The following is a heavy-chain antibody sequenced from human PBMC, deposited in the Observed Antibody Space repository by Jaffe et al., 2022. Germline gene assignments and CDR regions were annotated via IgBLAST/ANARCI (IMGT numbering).Heavy chain of an antibody. CDR2: IYYSGST. CDR1: GGSISSSSYY. J-gene: IGHJ4*02. D-gene: IGHD2-8*02. CDR3: ARHLHPGGPVLETPFDY. Sequence: QLQLQESGPGLVKPSETLSLTCTVSGGSISSSSYYWGWIRQPPGKGLEWIGSIYYSGSTYYNPSLKSRVTISVDTSKNQFSLKLSSVTAADTAVYYCARHLHPGGPVLETPFDYWGQGTLVTVSS. V-gene: IGHV4-39*01.